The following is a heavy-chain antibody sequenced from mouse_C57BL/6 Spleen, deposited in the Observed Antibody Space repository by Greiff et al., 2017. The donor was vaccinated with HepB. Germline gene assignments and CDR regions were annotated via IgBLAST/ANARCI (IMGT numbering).Heavy chain of an antibody. CDR2: IYPRDGST. V-gene: IGHV1-85*01. CDR1: GYTFTSYD. J-gene: IGHJ4*01. Sequence: QVQLQQSGPELVKPGASVKLSCKASGYTFTSYDINWVKQRPGQGLEWIGWIYPRDGSTKYNEKFKGKATLTVDTSSSTAYMELHSLTSEDSAVYFCARSGAYYSNYYAMDYWGQGPSVTVSS. D-gene: IGHD2-5*01. CDR3: ARSGAYYSNYYAMDY.